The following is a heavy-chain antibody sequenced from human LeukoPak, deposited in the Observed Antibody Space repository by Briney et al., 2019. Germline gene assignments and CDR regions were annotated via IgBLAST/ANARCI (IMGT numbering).Heavy chain of an antibody. CDR2: ISSSGTN. J-gene: IGHJ3*02. V-gene: IGHV4-31*11. Sequence: PSETLSLTCAVSGYSVTSCGYYWTWIRHHPGKGLDWLGYISSSGTNFYNPSLKSRVSIAVDTSHNQFSLRLTSVTAADTAVYYCARDVVVTSSPDAFDIWGQGTMVTVSS. D-gene: IGHD2-21*02. CDR1: GYSVTSCGYY. CDR3: ARDVVVTSSPDAFDI.